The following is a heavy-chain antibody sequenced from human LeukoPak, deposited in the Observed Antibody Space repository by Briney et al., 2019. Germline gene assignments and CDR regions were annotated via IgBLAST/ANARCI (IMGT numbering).Heavy chain of an antibody. CDR1: GFTFSSFD. V-gene: IGHV3-21*01. CDR3: ARADCSGSTCYLRRSWFDP. CDR2: ISTSSRYI. Sequence: GGSLKLSCAASGFTFSSFDMNWVRQAPGKGLEWVSSISTSSRYIYYRDSVKGRFTISRDDAKNSLYLQMNSLRVEDTAVYYCARADCSGSTCYLRRSWFDPWGQGTLVTVSS. J-gene: IGHJ5*02. D-gene: IGHD2-2*01.